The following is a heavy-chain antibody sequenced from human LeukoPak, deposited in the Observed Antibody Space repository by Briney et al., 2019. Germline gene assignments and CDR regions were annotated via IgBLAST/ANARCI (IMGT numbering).Heavy chain of an antibody. CDR3: AATSIRVVQRIIYYGKDV. V-gene: IGHV1-58*01. J-gene: IGHJ6*02. CDR1: GFTNSNSS. CDR2: IVVGTGKT. D-gene: IGHD3-3*01. Sequence: SVKVSCKASGFTNSNSSVQWVRQARGQRPEWIGWIVVGTGKTNYAQRLQERVTITRDMSTVTVDMELSSLRSEDTAVYYCAATSIRVVQRIIYYGKDVWGQGTTVTVSS.